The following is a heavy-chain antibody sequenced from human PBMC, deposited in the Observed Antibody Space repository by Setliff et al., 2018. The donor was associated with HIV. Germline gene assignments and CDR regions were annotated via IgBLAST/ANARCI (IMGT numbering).Heavy chain of an antibody. CDR1: GYTFTSYY. CDR2: INPSGGST. V-gene: IGHV1-46*01. Sequence: ASVKVSCKTSGYTFTSYYMHWVRQAPGQGLEWMGLINPSGGSTSYAQKFQGRVTMTRDTSTNTVYMELSSLRSEDTAVYYCARQSLTGTTGINWFDSWGQGTLVTVSS. D-gene: IGHD1-20*01. J-gene: IGHJ5*01. CDR3: ARQSLTGTTGINWFDS.